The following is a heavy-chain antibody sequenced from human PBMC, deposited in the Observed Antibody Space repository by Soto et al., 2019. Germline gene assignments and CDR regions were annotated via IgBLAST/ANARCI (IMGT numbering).Heavy chain of an antibody. D-gene: IGHD2-21*01. CDR3: ATTRLPDRGGYSHNDAFDI. J-gene: IGHJ3*02. CDR2: INCKSGGT. V-gene: IGHV1-2*02. CDR1: GYMLTGKF. Sequence: GASVKVSCKASGYMLTGKFVHWVRQAPGQGPEWVGWINCKSGGTNYGQKFQGRVTLARDTSIDTAYMDLGSLTSDDTAVYYCATTRLPDRGGYSHNDAFDIWGQGTMVTV.